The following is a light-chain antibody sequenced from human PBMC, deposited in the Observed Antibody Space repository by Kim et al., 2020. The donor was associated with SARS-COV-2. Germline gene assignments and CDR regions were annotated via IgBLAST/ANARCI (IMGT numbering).Light chain of an antibody. CDR2: RND. CDR3: AARDDTLSGFL. J-gene: IGLJ1*01. CDR1: LSNTGSQY. Sequence: QSVTTSCSGSLSNTGSQYVSWYQLFPGTAPKRLIYRNDQRPSGVPDRFSGSKSGTSASLAISGLRSADEADYYCAARDDTLSGFLFGGGTKVTVL. V-gene: IGLV1-47*01.